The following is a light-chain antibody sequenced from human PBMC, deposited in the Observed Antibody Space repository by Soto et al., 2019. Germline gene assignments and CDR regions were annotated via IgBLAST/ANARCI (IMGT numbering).Light chain of an antibody. V-gene: IGKV3-20*01. CDR2: GAS. Sequence: EIVLTQSPGTLSLSPGARATLSCRASQIVSSTYLAWFQQKPGQAPRLLIYGASTRATGIPDRFSGSGSGTDFTLTISGLEPEDFALYYCQQYGVTPPNTFGGGTKVEV. CDR1: QIVSSTY. J-gene: IGKJ4*01. CDR3: QQYGVTPPNT.